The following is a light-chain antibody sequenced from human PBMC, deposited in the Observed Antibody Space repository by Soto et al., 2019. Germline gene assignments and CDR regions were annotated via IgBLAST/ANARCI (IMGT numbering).Light chain of an antibody. Sequence: EIALTQSPGTLSLSPGERATLSCRASQSVSSYLAWYQQKPGQAPRLLIYGASSRATGIPDRFSGSGSGTAFPLTISRREPEDFAVYYCKNYDSSPRPFGQGTKGETK. CDR3: KNYDSSPRP. CDR1: QSVSSY. V-gene: IGKV3-20*01. CDR2: GAS. J-gene: IGKJ1*01.